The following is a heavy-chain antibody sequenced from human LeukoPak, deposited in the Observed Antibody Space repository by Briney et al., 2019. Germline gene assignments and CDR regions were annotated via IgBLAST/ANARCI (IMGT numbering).Heavy chain of an antibody. CDR1: GYSISSGYY. Sequence: SETLSLTCTVSGYSISSGYYWGWIRQPPGKGLEWIGSIYHSGSTYYNPSLKSRVTISVDTSKNQFSLKLSSVTAADTAVYYCARSYCSGGSCSLGYKKAFDIWGQGTMVTVSS. CDR3: ARSYCSGGSCSLGYKKAFDI. D-gene: IGHD2-15*01. J-gene: IGHJ3*02. CDR2: IYHSGST. V-gene: IGHV4-38-2*02.